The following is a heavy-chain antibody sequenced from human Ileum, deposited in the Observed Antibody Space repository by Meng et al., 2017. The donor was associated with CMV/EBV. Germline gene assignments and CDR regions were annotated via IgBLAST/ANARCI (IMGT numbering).Heavy chain of an antibody. J-gene: IGHJ4*01. CDR3: AKDRQTTIIRRDTLTGEPDY. Sequence: GESLKISCAASGFTFSSYDMSWVRQAPGKGLEWVSVIGGSGSSTSFADSVKGRFTISRDNSKNTLYLQMSSLRVEDTAVYYCAKDRQTTIIRRDTLTGEPDYWGQGTLVTVSS. V-gene: IGHV3-23*01. D-gene: IGHD7-27*01. CDR1: GFTFSSYD. CDR2: IGGSGSST.